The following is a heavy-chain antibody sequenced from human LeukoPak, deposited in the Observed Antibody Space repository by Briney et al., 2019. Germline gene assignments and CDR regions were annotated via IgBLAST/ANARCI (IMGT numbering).Heavy chain of an antibody. D-gene: IGHD2-2*01. Sequence: GGSLRLSCAASGFTVSSSYMSWVRQAPGKGLEWVSVIYAGGTTHYSDSVKGRFTISRDNSVNTLYLQMNSLRTEDTAVYHCARAFVTAAGFFDTWGRGTRVTVSS. CDR3: ARAFVTAAGFFDT. CDR2: IYAGGTT. V-gene: IGHV3-66*02. J-gene: IGHJ4*02. CDR1: GFTVSSSY.